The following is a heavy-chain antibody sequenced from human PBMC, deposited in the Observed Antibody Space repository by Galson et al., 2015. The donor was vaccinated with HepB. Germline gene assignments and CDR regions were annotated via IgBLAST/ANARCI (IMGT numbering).Heavy chain of an antibody. CDR1: GFTFSSYG. D-gene: IGHD2-15*01. CDR3: AKAGIVVVVAAPFDY. J-gene: IGHJ4*02. V-gene: IGHV3-30*18. Sequence: SLRLSCAASGFTFSSYGMHWVRQAPGKGLEWVAVISYDGSNKYYADSVKGRFTISRDNSKNTLYLQMNSLRAEDTAVYYCAKAGIVVVVAAPFDYWGQGTLVTVSS. CDR2: ISYDGSNK.